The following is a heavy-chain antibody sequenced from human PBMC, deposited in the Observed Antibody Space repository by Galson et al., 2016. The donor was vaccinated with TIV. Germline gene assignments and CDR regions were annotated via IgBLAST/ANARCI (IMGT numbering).Heavy chain of an antibody. J-gene: IGHJ4*02. CDR3: ARPDEASFRSRLCYSLAR. D-gene: IGHD1-14*01. CDR2: ISGSDAGT. CDR1: GFTFSAYA. V-gene: IGHV3-23*01. Sequence: SLRLSCAASGFTFSAYAMSWVRQAPGRGLEWISAISGSDAGTYYAHSVRGRFTISRDNSKNTLYLQMNSLRADDAAVCYCARPDEASFRSRLCYSLARWGRGALVTVSS.